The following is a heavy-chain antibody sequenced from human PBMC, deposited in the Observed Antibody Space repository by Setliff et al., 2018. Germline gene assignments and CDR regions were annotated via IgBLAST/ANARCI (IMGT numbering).Heavy chain of an antibody. D-gene: IGHD7-27*01. CDR1: GGSFSGYY. Sequence: LSLTCAVYGGSFSGYYWNWVRQAPGKGLEWVSYISSSGSTIFYADSVKGRFTISRDNAENTVYLQMNSLRGEDTAVYYCARDNWGPEYWGQGTLVTVSS. V-gene: IGHV3-48*03. CDR2: ISSSGSTI. CDR3: ARDNWGPEY. J-gene: IGHJ4*02.